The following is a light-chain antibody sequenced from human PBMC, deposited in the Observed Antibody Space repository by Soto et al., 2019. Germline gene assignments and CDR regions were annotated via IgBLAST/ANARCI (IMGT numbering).Light chain of an antibody. J-gene: IGKJ1*01. Sequence: EIVLTQSPGTLSLSPGERATLSCRASQSLSNNFLAWHQQKPGQAPRLLIYEASKRATGTPDRFSGSGSGTDFTLSISKLEPEYFAVYYCQQYGISPRAFGQGTKVEIK. CDR1: QSLSNNF. CDR2: EAS. V-gene: IGKV3-20*01. CDR3: QQYGISPRA.